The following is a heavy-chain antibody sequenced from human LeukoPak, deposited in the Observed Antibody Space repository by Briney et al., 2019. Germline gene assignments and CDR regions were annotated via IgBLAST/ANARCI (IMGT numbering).Heavy chain of an antibody. J-gene: IGHJ6*04. CDR1: SGSISSSDW. Sequence: SETLSLTCAVSSGSISSSDWWSWVRQPPGTGLEWIGEIYQSGSANYNPSLKSRVTISVDTSKNQFSLKLSSVTAADTAVYYCAREAVMYYDILTGYPYYYGMDVWGKGTTVTVSS. V-gene: IGHV4-4*02. CDR3: AREAVMYYDILTGYPYYYGMDV. D-gene: IGHD3-9*01. CDR2: IYQSGSA.